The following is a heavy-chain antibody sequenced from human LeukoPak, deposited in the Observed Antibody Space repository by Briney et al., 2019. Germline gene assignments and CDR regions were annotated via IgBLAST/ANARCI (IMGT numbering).Heavy chain of an antibody. Sequence: GGSLRLSCAASGFTFSSYSMNWVRQAPGKGLEWVSYISSSGSTIYYADSVKGRFTISRDNAKNSLYLQMNSLRAEDTAVYYCASALVDTAMVPYYFDYWGQGTLVTVSS. J-gene: IGHJ4*02. V-gene: IGHV3-48*04. D-gene: IGHD5-18*01. CDR3: ASALVDTAMVPYYFDY. CDR2: ISSSGSTI. CDR1: GFTFSSYS.